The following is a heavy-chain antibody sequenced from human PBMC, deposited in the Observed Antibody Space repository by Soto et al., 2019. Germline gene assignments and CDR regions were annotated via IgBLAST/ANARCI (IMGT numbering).Heavy chain of an antibody. CDR1: GFTFSSYA. D-gene: IGHD2-15*01. CDR2: VSIGGST. J-gene: IGHJ4*02. CDR3: AKRRGAGGHFDY. V-gene: IGHV3-23*01. Sequence: LRLSCAASGFTFSSYAMGWVRQGPGKGLEWVAVVSIGGSTHYADSVRGRFTISRDNSKNTLSLQMNSLTAEDTAVYFCAKRRGAGGHFDYLGQGALVTVPQ.